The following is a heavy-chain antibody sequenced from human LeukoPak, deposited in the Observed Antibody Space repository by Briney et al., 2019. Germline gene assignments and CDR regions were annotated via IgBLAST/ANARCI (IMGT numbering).Heavy chain of an antibody. CDR1: GFTFSSYA. Sequence: PGGSLRLSCAASGFTFSSYAMSWVRQAPGKGLEWVSLISGNGGSTYYVDSVKGRFTISRDNSKNSLYLQMNSLRTEDTALYYCAKDVDILTGLYHYYGLDVWGQGTTVTVSS. J-gene: IGHJ6*02. D-gene: IGHD3-9*01. CDR3: AKDVDILTGLYHYYGLDV. V-gene: IGHV3-43*02. CDR2: ISGNGGST.